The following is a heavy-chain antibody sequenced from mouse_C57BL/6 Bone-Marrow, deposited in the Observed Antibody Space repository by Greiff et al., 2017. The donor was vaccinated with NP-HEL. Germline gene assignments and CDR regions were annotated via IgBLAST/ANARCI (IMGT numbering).Heavy chain of an antibody. J-gene: IGHJ3*01. V-gene: IGHV1-80*01. Sequence: QQSGEEWGKEGVSVWISCKASGYEFSNYWMNWVKQRPGKGLEWIGQIYPGDGDTNYNGKFKDKATLTADKSSSTAYMQLSRLTSEDSAVYFCARGAYWGQGTLVTVSA. CDR1: GYEFSNYW. CDR3: ARGAY. CDR2: IYPGDGDT.